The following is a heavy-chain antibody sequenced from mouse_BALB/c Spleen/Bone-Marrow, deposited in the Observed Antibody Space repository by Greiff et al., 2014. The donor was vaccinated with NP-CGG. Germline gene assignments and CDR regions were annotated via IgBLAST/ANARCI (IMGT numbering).Heavy chain of an antibody. CDR3: ARSYGSPFDY. CDR2: INPYNDDT. D-gene: IGHD1-1*01. J-gene: IGHJ2*01. Sequence: VQLKESGPELVKPGASVKMSCKASGYTFNSYIMHWGKQKPGQGLEWIGYINPYNDDTKYNEKFKGKATLTSDKSSSTAYMELSSLTSEDSAVYYCARSYGSPFDYWGQGTTLTVSS. V-gene: IGHV1-14*01. CDR1: GYTFNSYI.